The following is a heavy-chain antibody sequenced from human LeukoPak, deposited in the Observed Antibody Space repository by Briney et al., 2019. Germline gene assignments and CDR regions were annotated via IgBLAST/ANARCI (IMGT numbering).Heavy chain of an antibody. CDR3: ATLADCSGGSCYSEPIDY. Sequence: SVKVSCKASGGTFSSYAISWVREAPGQGLEWMGGIIPIFGTANYAQKFQGRVTITADESTSTAYMELSSLRSEDTAVYYCATLADCSGGSCYSEPIDYWGQGTLVTVSS. V-gene: IGHV1-69*13. D-gene: IGHD2-15*01. J-gene: IGHJ4*02. CDR2: IIPIFGTA. CDR1: GGTFSSYA.